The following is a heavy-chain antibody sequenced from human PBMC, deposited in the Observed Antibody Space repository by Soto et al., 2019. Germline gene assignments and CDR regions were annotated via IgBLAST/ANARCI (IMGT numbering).Heavy chain of an antibody. CDR1: GYTFTSYG. CDR2: ISTYNGNT. D-gene: IGHD3-10*01. V-gene: IGHV1-18*01. CDR3: AREMVRGVGSDY. Sequence: QVQLVQSGAEVKKPGASVKVSCKASGYTFTSYGITWGRQAPGQGLEWMGWISTYNGNTKYAQKLQGRVTMPTDTSTSTAYMELRSLRSDDTAVFYCAREMVRGVGSDYWGQGTLVTVSS. J-gene: IGHJ4*02.